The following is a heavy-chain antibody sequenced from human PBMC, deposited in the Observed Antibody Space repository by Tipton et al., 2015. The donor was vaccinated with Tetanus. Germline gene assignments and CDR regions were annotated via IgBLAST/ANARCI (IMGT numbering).Heavy chain of an antibody. CDR3: ARDGFYYGSGSYYRAF. J-gene: IGHJ4*02. V-gene: IGHV3-30-3*01. CDR2: VAYDGNSK. Sequence: SLRLSCATSGLSFSGYGLHWLRQAPGKGLEWVALVAYDGNSKYYADSVKGRFTISRDNSKDTLYLQMNSLRPEDTAVYYCARDGFYYGSGSYYRAFWGQGTLVTVSP. CDR1: GLSFSGYG. D-gene: IGHD3-10*01.